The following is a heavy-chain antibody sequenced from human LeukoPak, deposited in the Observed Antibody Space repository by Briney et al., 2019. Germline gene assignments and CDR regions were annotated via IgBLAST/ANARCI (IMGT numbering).Heavy chain of an antibody. CDR1: GFTFSSYA. Sequence: GSLRLSCSASGFTFSSYAMRWFRRAPGRGLECVAAVVGSASTTYYADSVKGRFTISRDNSKNTLYIQMNSVSAEDTAVYYCAKGSTNSWYIPFYYWGQGTLVTVSS. CDR3: AKGSTNSWYIPFYY. V-gene: IGHV3-23*01. J-gene: IGHJ4*02. CDR2: VVGSASTT. D-gene: IGHD6-13*01.